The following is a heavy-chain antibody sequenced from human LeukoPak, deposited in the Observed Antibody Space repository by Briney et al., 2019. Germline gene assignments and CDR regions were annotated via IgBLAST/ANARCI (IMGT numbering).Heavy chain of an antibody. V-gene: IGHV7-4-1*02. Sequence: GASVKVSCKASGYTFTNYAINWVRQAPGQGLEWMGWINSNTGNPTYAQGFTGRFVFSLDTSVTTAYLQITSLKAEDTAVYYCAREISGPFGYWGQGTLVTVSS. D-gene: IGHD3-3*02. CDR3: AREISGPFGY. J-gene: IGHJ4*02. CDR2: INSNTGNP. CDR1: GYTFTNYA.